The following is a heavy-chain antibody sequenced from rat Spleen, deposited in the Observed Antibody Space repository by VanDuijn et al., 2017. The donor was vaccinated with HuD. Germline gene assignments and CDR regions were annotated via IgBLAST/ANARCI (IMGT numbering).Heavy chain of an antibody. CDR3: TRENYYSGDY. CDR1: GFTFSSFP. Sequence: EVHLVESGGGLVQPGRSLKLSCAASGFTFSSFPMAWVRQAPTKGLEWVATILYDGSGTYYRDSVRGRFSISRDNAQNTLYLQMNSLRSEDTATYYCTRENYYSGDYWGQGVMVTVSS. J-gene: IGHJ2*01. CDR2: ILYDGSGT. V-gene: IGHV5-46*01. D-gene: IGHD1-1*01.